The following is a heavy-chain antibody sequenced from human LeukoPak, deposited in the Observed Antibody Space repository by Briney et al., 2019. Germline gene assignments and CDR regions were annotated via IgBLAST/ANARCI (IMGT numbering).Heavy chain of an antibody. V-gene: IGHV5-10-1*01. D-gene: IGHD3-10*01. CDR1: GYTFTSYW. Sequence: GESLRISCKGSGYTFTSYWISWVRQMPGKGLEWMGMIDPTDSYTNYSPSFQGHVTISADKSISTAYLQWSSLKTSDTAMYYCARTAQDFHDSGSPDYWGQGTLVTVSS. CDR3: ARTAQDFHDSGSPDY. CDR2: IDPTDSYT. J-gene: IGHJ4*02.